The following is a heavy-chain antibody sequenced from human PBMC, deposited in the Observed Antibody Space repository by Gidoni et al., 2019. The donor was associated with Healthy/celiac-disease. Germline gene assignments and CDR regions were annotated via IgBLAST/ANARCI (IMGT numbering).Heavy chain of an antibody. CDR1: GGSISSYY. CDR3: AGGSYSYYCYGMDV. J-gene: IGHJ6*02. D-gene: IGHD1-26*01. CDR2: IYYSGST. Sequence: QVQLQESGPGLVKPSETLSLTCTVAGGSISSYYWSWIRQPPGKGLEWIGYIYYSGSTNYNPSLKSRVTISVDTSKNQFSLKLSSVTAADTAVYYCAGGSYSYYCYGMDVWGQGTTVTVSS. V-gene: IGHV4-59*03.